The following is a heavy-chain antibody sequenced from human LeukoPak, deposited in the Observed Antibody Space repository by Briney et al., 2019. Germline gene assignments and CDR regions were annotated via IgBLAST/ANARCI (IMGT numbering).Heavy chain of an antibody. J-gene: IGHJ4*02. CDR2: IKHNGDEL. CDR1: GCTFSSYW. Sequence: AGSLRLSCAASGCTFSSYWMTWVRQAPRKGLEWVANIKHNGDELNYVDSVEDRFTISRDNAKNSLYLHMTSLRAEDTAVYYCAREVRTFDSWGQGTLVTVSS. D-gene: IGHD2-2*01. V-gene: IGHV3-7*01. CDR3: AREVRTFDS.